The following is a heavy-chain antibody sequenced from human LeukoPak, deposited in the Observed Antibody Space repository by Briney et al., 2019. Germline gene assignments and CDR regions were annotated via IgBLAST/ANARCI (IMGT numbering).Heavy chain of an antibody. CDR2: IKTDGRTT. CDR1: GMTFSNHW. V-gene: IGHV3-74*01. D-gene: IGHD3-16*01. J-gene: IGHJ4*02. CDR3: TTGPSYGYEW. Sequence: GGSLRLSCAASGMTFSNHWMHWVLQVPGKGLVWVSLIKTDGRTTIYADSVKGRFTISRDNGKSTLYLQMNSLRAEDTAIYYCTTGPSYGYEWWGQGTVVTVSS.